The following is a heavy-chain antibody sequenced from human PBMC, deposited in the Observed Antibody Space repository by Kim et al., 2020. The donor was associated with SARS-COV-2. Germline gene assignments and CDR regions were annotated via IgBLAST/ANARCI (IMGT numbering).Heavy chain of an antibody. J-gene: IGHJ4*02. CDR1: GFTFSKYA. CDR2: ITDDGGDT. CDR3: VKGSAASRPYYFDY. Sequence: GGSLRLSCAASGFTFSKYAMSWVRQAPGKGLEWASAITDDGGDTYHADSVKGRLTISRGNSQNTLYLQMSSLSSDDTAIYYCVKGSAASRPYYFDYWGQGTLVTVSS. D-gene: IGHD3-16*01. V-gene: IGHV3-23*01.